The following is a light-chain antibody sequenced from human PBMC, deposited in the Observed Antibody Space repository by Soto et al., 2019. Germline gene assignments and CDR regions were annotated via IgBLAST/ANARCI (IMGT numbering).Light chain of an antibody. V-gene: IGLV1-44*01. J-gene: IGLJ3*02. CDR3: ATWDDSLNSWV. CDR1: RSNIGNNP. CDR2: SNN. Sequence: QSVLTQPPSASGTPGQRVTISCSGSRSNIGNNPVNWYQQLPGMAPKLLIHSNNQGPSGVPYRFSGSSSGTSASLVISGLQSEDEATYYCATWDDSLNSWVFGGGTKVTVL.